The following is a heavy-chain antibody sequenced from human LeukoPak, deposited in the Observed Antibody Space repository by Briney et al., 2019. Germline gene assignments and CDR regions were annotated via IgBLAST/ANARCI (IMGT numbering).Heavy chain of an antibody. CDR3: AREGGMAVAAYFDY. Sequence: SVKVSCKASGGTFSSYAISWVRQAPGQGLEWMGGIIPIFGTANYAQKFQGRVTITADESTSTAYMELSSLRSEDTAVYYCAREGGMAVAAYFDYWGQGTLVTVSS. D-gene: IGHD6-19*01. V-gene: IGHV1-69*13. CDR1: GGTFSSYA. J-gene: IGHJ4*02. CDR2: IIPIFGTA.